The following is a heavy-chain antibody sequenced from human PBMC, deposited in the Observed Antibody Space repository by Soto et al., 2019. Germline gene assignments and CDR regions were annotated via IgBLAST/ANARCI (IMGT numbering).Heavy chain of an antibody. CDR1: GGSISSGDYY. D-gene: IGHD3-22*01. V-gene: IGHV4-30-4*01. CDR3: ASSAYYYYDSSGYLYYFDY. CDR2: IYYGGST. J-gene: IGHJ4*02. Sequence: SESPSLTSPDSGGSISSGDYYRSWDRQPPGKGLEWIGYIYYGGSTSYNPSLKSRVTISVDASKNQFSLKLSSVAAADTAVYYCASSAYYYYDSSGYLYYFDYWGQGTLVTV.